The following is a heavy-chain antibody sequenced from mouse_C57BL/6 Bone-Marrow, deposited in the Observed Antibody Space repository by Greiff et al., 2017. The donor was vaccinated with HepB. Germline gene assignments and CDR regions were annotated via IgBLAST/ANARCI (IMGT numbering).Heavy chain of an antibody. CDR2: INYDGSST. CDR3: ARDRDYYGSSYWAMDY. D-gene: IGHD1-1*01. Sequence: EVKLMESEGGLVQPGSSMKLSCTASGFTFSDYYMAWVRQVPEKGLEWVANINYDGSSTYYLDSLKSRFIISRDNAKNILYLQMSSLKSEDTATYYCARDRDYYGSSYWAMDYWGQGTSVTVSS. J-gene: IGHJ4*01. V-gene: IGHV5-16*01. CDR1: GFTFSDYY.